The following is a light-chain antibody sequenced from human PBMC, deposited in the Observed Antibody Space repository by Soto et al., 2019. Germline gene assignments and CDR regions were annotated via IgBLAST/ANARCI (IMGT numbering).Light chain of an antibody. Sequence: DIQMTQSPPSLSASVGDRVTITCQASQDISNYLNWYQQKLGKAPKLLIYDASNLETGVPSRFSGSGSGTHFTFTITILQPEDSATYYCQHFDNLPLSFGPGTKVDI. J-gene: IGKJ3*01. CDR1: QDISNY. CDR3: QHFDNLPLS. V-gene: IGKV1-33*01. CDR2: DAS.